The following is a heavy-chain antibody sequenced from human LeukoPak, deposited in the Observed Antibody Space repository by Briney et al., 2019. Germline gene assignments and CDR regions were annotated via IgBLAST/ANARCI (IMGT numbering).Heavy chain of an antibody. V-gene: IGHV4-59*01. CDR3: ARVRCSGGSCYSSYFDC. Sequence: PSETLSLTCTVSGGSISSYYWSWIRQPPGKGLEWIGYIYYSGSTNYNPSLKSRVTISVDTSKNQFSLKLSSVTAADTAVYYCARVRCSGGSCYSSYFDCWGQGTLVTVSS. D-gene: IGHD2-15*01. CDR2: IYYSGST. CDR1: GGSISSYY. J-gene: IGHJ4*02.